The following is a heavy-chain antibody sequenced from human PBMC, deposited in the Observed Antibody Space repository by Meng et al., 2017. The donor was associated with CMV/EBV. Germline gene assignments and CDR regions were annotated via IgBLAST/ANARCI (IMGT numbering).Heavy chain of an antibody. CDR3: ARTLRTPDY. D-gene: IGHD5/OR15-5a*01. CDR2: IKQDGSEK. V-gene: IGHV3-7*01. CDR1: GFTFSTYW. J-gene: IGHJ4*02. Sequence: GGSLRLSCAASGFTFSTYWMSWVRQAPGKGLEWVATIKQDGSEKYYVDSVKGRFTISRDNAKNSLYLQMNSLRAGDTAVYYCARTLRTPDYWGQGTLVTVSS.